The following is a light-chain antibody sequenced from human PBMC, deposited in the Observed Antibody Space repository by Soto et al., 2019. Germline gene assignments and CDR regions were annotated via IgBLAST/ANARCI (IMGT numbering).Light chain of an antibody. CDR1: QSVSSY. V-gene: IGKV3-11*01. Sequence: EIVLTQSPATLSLSPGERATRSCRASQSVSSYLAWYQQKPGQAPRLLIYDASNRATGIPARFSGSGSGTDFTLTISSLEPEDFAVYYCQQRSNWPPLFTFGPGTEVDIK. CDR2: DAS. CDR3: QQRSNWPPLFT. J-gene: IGKJ3*01.